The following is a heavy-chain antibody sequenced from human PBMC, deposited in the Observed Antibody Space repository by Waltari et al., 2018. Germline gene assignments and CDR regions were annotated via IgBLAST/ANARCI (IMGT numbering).Heavy chain of an antibody. D-gene: IGHD2-2*01. CDR1: GGSISSSSYY. J-gene: IGHJ5*02. CDR2: IYYSGST. CDR3: EKDRAKDTDPSSRDNWSDP. V-gene: IGHV4-39*01. Sequence: QLQLQESGPGLVKPSETLSLTCTVSGGSISSSSYYWGWIRQPPGKGLEWIGSIYYSGSTYYNPSLKSRVTISVDTSKNQFSLKLSSVTAADTAMYFCEKDRAKDTDPSSRDNWSDPWGQGTLVTVSS.